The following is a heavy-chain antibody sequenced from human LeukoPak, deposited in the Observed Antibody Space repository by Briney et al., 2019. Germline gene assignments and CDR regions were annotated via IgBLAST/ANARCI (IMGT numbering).Heavy chain of an antibody. V-gene: IGHV4-34*01. CDR1: GGSISSYY. J-gene: IGHJ4*02. Sequence: SETLSLTCTVSGGSISSYYWSWIRQPPGKGLEWIGEINHSGSTNYNPSLKSRVTISVDTSKNQFSLKLSSVTAADTAVYYCARRPAMVRARPFDYWGQGTLVTVSS. CDR2: INHSGST. CDR3: ARRPAMVRARPFDY. D-gene: IGHD3-10*01.